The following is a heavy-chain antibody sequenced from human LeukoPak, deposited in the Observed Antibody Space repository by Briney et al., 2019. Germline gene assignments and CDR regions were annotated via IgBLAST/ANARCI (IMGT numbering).Heavy chain of an antibody. D-gene: IGHD6-6*01. V-gene: IGHV4-34*01. Sequence: KPSETLSLTCAVYGGSFSGYYWNLIRQPPGKGLEWIGEINQSGSTNYNPALNSRVTISVDTSKKQVSLKMSSVTAADTAVYYCARGLKHFVLYYYYIDVWGNGTTVTVSS. CDR3: ARGLKHFVLYYYYIDV. CDR1: GGSFSGYY. CDR2: INQSGST. J-gene: IGHJ6*03.